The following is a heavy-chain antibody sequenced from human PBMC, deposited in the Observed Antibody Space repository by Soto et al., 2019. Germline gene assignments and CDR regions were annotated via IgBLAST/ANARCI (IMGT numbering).Heavy chain of an antibody. Sequence: GGSLRLSCAASGFTFSSYAMSWVRQAPGKGLEWVSAISDSGGSTYYADSMKGRFTISRDNSKNTLYLQMNSLRAEDTAIYYCAKDLTSTSRTPELWGQGTLVTVSS. CDR3: AKDLTSTSRTPEL. V-gene: IGHV3-23*01. CDR1: GFTFSSYA. CDR2: ISDSGGST. J-gene: IGHJ4*02. D-gene: IGHD2-2*01.